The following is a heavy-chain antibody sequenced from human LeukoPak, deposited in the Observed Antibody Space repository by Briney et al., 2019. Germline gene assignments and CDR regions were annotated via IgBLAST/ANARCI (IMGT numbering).Heavy chain of an antibody. V-gene: IGHV3-33*01. Sequence: AGGSLRLSCAASGFTFNSYGMHWVRQGPGKGLEWVAVIWYDGSNKYYADSVKGRFTISSDNSMNTLFLQMNSLRAEDTAVYYCARGGYDLWSGYRIDYWGQGTLVTVSS. CDR2: IWYDGSNK. CDR1: GFTFNSYG. J-gene: IGHJ4*02. D-gene: IGHD3-3*01. CDR3: ARGGYDLWSGYRIDY.